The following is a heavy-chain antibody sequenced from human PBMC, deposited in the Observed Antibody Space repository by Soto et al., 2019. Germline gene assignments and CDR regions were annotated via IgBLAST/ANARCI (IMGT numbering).Heavy chain of an antibody. V-gene: IGHV3-53*01. CDR2: IFSGGST. Sequence: GGSLRLSCVVSGFIVSSNYMSWVRQAPGKGLEWVSIIFSGGSTYYADSVKGRFTISRDNSKNTLYLQMDSLRAEDTAVYYCARSSFDYSNSYHYYAMDVWGQGTTVTVSS. D-gene: IGHD4-4*01. CDR3: ARSSFDYSNSYHYYAMDV. CDR1: GFIVSSNY. J-gene: IGHJ6*02.